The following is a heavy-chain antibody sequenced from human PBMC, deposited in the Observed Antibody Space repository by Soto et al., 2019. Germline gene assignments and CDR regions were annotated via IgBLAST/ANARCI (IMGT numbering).Heavy chain of an antibody. V-gene: IGHV3-15*07. CDR1: GFTFSNAW. Sequence: EVQLVESGGGLVKPGGSLRLSCAASGFTFSNAWMNWVRQAPGKGLEWVGRIKSKTDGGTTDYAAPVKGRFTISRDDSKNTRDLQMNSLKTEDTAVYYCTAIPYYGVVVAADDAFDIWGQGTMVTVSS. D-gene: IGHD2-15*01. J-gene: IGHJ3*02. CDR3: TAIPYYGVVVAADDAFDI. CDR2: IKSKTDGGTT.